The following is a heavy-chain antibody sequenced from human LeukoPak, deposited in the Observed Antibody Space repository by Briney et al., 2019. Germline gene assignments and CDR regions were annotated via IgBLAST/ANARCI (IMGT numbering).Heavy chain of an antibody. V-gene: IGHV3-21*01. D-gene: IGHD3-22*01. CDR1: GFTFSSYS. CDR3: ARDPHAYYYDSSGYVDY. Sequence: GGSLRLSCAASGFTFSSYSMNWVRQAPGKGLEWVSSISSSSSYIYYADSVKGRFTISRDNAKNSLYLQMNSLRAEDTAVYYCARDPHAYYYDSSGYVDYWGQGTLVTVSS. J-gene: IGHJ4*02. CDR2: ISSSSSYI.